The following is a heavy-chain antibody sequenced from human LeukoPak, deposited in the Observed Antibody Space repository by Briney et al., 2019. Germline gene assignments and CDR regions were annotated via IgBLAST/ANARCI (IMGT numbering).Heavy chain of an antibody. D-gene: IGHD4-11*01. CDR3: ATDTVTDYYYYMDV. Sequence: GASVKVSCKVSGYTLTELSMHWVRQAPGKGLEWMGGFDPEDGETIYAQKFQGRVTMTEDTSTDTAYMELSSLRSEDTAAYYCATDTVTDYYYYMDVWGKGTTVTVSS. J-gene: IGHJ6*03. CDR1: GYTLTELS. CDR2: FDPEDGET. V-gene: IGHV1-24*01.